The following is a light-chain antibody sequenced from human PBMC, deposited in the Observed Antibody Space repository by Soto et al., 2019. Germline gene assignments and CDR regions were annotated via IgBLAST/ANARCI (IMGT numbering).Light chain of an antibody. CDR2: AAS. CDR3: QQLNGYPYT. Sequence: DIQLTQSPSFLSASVGDRVTITCRASQDISSYLAWYQQKPGKAPKLLIYAASTLQSGVPSGFSGSGSGTEFTLTISSLQPEDFATYYCQQLNGYPYTFGQGTKLEIK. CDR1: QDISSY. V-gene: IGKV1-9*01. J-gene: IGKJ2*01.